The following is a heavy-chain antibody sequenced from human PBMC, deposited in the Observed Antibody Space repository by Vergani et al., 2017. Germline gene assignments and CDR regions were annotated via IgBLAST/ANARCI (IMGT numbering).Heavy chain of an antibody. CDR1: GFTFSDYY. Sequence: QVQLVESGGGLVKPGGSLRLSCAASGFTFSDYYMSWIRQAPGKGLEWVSYISSSGSTIYYADSVKGRFTISRDNSKNTLYLQMNSLRAEDTAVYYCAKDPSNDGYNYYFDYWGQGTLVTVSS. V-gene: IGHV3-11*04. D-gene: IGHD5-24*01. J-gene: IGHJ4*02. CDR3: AKDPSNDGYNYYFDY. CDR2: ISSSGSTI.